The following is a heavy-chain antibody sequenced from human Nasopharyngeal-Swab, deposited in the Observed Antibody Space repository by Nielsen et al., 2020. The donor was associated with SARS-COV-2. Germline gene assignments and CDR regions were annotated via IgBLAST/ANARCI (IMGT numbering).Heavy chain of an antibody. J-gene: IGHJ6*03. CDR2: ISYDGSNK. Sequence: GGSLRLSCAASGFTFRSYGIHWVRLAPGKGLEWVALISYDGSNKYYADSVKGRFTISRDNSKNTLYLQMNSLRAEDTAVYHCAKEVAPRNYYYNYYMDVWGIGTTVTVSS. D-gene: IGHD5-12*01. V-gene: IGHV3-30*18. CDR1: GFTFRSYG. CDR3: AKEVAPRNYYYNYYMDV.